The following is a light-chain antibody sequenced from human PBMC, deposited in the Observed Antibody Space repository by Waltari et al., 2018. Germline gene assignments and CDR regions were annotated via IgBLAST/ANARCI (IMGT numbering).Light chain of an antibody. CDR3: CSYTTASTVV. Sequence: QSALTQPASVSGSPGQSITISCTGTSGDIGADKYVAWYQNHPDKAPTLRIYEVSNRPSGVSNRFSGSKSGNTASLTISGLQPEDESHYYCCSYTTASTVVFGGGTKVTVL. CDR1: SGDIGADKY. V-gene: IGLV2-14*01. CDR2: EVS. J-gene: IGLJ2*01.